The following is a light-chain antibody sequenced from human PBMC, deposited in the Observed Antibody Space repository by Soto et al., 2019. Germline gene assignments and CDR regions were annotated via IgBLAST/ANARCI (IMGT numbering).Light chain of an antibody. J-gene: IGLJ3*02. Sequence: NFMLTQPHSVSESPGKTVTISCTRSSGSIANNYVQWYQQRPGSAPTPVIFQDNERPSGVPDRFSGSIDSSSNSASLTISGLRTEDEADYYCHSYDSSAHWVFGGGTQLTVL. CDR3: HSYDSSAHWV. V-gene: IGLV6-57*04. CDR2: QDN. CDR1: SGSIANNY.